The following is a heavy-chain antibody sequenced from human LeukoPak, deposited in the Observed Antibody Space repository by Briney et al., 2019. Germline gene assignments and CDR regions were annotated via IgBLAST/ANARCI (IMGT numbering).Heavy chain of an antibody. CDR1: GYSISSGYY. CDR3: ARLQNSPYPYSGYDYSFDY. V-gene: IGHV4-38-2*02. J-gene: IGHJ4*01. Sequence: PSETLSLTCTVSGYSISSGYYWGWIRQPPGKGLEWIGYIYYSGNTNYSPSLKSRVTISVDTSKNQFSLKLSSVTAADTAVYYCARLQNSPYPYSGYDYSFDYWGQGTLVTVSS. D-gene: IGHD5-12*01. CDR2: IYYSGNT.